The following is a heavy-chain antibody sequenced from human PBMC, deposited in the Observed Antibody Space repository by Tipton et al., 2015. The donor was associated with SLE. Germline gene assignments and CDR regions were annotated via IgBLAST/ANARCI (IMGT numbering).Heavy chain of an antibody. D-gene: IGHD1-26*01. J-gene: IGHJ4*02. V-gene: IGHV4-39*01. CDR3: ARHGWGSYPDY. CDR2: IYYSGRT. CDR1: GGSISSSSYY. Sequence: TLSLTCTVSGGSISSSSYYWGWIRQPPGKGLEWIGSIYYSGRTYYNPSLKSRVTISVDTSKNQFSLKLSSVTAADTAVYYCARHGWGSYPDYWGQGTLVTVSS.